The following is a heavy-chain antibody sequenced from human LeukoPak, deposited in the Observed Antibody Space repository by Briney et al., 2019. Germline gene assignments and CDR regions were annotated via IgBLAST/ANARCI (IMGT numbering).Heavy chain of an antibody. CDR3: ARDGYYDILTGYYPNWFDP. J-gene: IGHJ5*02. V-gene: IGHV1-69*05. CDR1: GGTFSSYA. CDR2: IIPIFGTA. D-gene: IGHD3-9*01. Sequence: SVKVSCKASGGTFSSYAISWVRQARGQGLEWMGGIIPIFGTANYAQKFQGRVTITTDESTSTAYMELSSLRSEDTAVYYCARDGYYDILTGYYPNWFDPWGQGTLVTVSS.